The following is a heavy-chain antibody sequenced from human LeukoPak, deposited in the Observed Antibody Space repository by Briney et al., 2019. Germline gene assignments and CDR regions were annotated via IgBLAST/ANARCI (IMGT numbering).Heavy chain of an antibody. CDR3: ARAPTGTYHFDY. CDR1: GYTFTSYY. D-gene: IGHD1-1*01. J-gene: IGHJ4*02. V-gene: IGHV1-46*01. Sequence: ASVKVSCKASGYTFTSYYMHWVRQAPGQGLEWMGIINPGGGSTSYAQKFQGRVTMTRDTSTSTVYMELSSLRSEDTAVYYCARAPTGTYHFDYWGQGTLVTVSS. CDR2: INPGGGST.